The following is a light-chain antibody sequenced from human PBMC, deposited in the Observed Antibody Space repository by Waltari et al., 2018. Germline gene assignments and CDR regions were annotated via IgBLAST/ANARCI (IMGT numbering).Light chain of an antibody. CDR2: GAS. Sequence: ERATPACRTRQSFTRALAWYQQKPGQAPRLLIYGASNRATGSPDRFSGSGSGTDFSLTISSLEPEDFAVYYCQHYLRLPVTFGQGTKVEVK. V-gene: IGKV3-20*01. J-gene: IGKJ1*01. CDR3: QHYLRLPVT. CDR1: QSFTRA.